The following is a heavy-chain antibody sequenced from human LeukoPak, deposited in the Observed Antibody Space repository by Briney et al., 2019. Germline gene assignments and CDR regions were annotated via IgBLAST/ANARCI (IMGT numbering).Heavy chain of an antibody. D-gene: IGHD3-22*01. CDR3: TRGPIAYYYMDV. V-gene: IGHV4-59*01. Sequence: PSETLSLTCTVSGGSISSYYWSWIRQPPGKGLEWIGYIHYSGSTNYNPSLKSRVTISVDTSKNQFSLKLSSVTAADTAVYYCTRGPIAYYYMDVWGKGTTVTISS. CDR1: GGSISSYY. CDR2: IHYSGST. J-gene: IGHJ6*03.